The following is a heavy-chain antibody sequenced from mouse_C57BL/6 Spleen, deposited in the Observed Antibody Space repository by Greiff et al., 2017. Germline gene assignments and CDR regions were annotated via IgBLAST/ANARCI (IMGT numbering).Heavy chain of an antibody. CDR3: ARGGSIYWYFDG. V-gene: IGHV5-16*01. CDR2: INYDGSST. J-gene: IGHJ1*03. CDR1: GFTFSDYS. Sequence: EVMLVESEGGLVKPGSSLKLSCTASGFTFSDYSMAWVRQVPDKGLEWVANINYDGSSTYYLDSLKGRFIISRDNAQNILYLQMSSLKAEASATYNCARGGSIYWYFDGWGTGTTVTVSS. D-gene: IGHD6-1*01.